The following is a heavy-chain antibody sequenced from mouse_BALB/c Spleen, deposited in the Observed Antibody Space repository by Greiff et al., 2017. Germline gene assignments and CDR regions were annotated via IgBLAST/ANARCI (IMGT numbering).Heavy chain of an antibody. CDR2: ISNGGGST. CDR3: ARHEDYDYGDYYAMDY. J-gene: IGHJ4*01. CDR1: GFTFSSYT. V-gene: IGHV5-12-2*01. Sequence: EVKLMESGGGLVQPGGSLKLSCAASGFTFSSYTMSWVRQTPEKRLEWVAYISNGGGSTYYPDTVKGRFTISRDNAKNTLYLQMSSLKSEDTAMYYCARHEDYDYGDYYAMDYWGQGTSVTVSS. D-gene: IGHD2-4*01.